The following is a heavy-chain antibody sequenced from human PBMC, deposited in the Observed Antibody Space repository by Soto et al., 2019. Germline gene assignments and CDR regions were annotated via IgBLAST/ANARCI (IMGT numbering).Heavy chain of an antibody. D-gene: IGHD3-3*01. Sequence: GGSLRLSCAASGFTFSSYAMSWVRQAPGKGLEWVSAISGSGGSTYYADSVKGRFTISRDNSKNTLYLQMNSLRAEDTAVYYCAKVVGDFVRFLEWHIDYWGQGTLVTVSS. CDR3: AKVVGDFVRFLEWHIDY. J-gene: IGHJ4*02. CDR1: GFTFSSYA. V-gene: IGHV3-23*01. CDR2: ISGSGGST.